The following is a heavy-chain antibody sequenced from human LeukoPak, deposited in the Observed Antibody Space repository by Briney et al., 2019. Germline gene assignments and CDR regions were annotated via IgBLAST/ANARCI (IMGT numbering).Heavy chain of an antibody. CDR3: ARDGEYSYGDGWFDP. CDR1: GGSISSYY. J-gene: IGHJ5*02. D-gene: IGHD5-18*01. CDR2: IYYGGST. Sequence: SETLSLTCTVSGGSISSYYWSWIRQPPGKGLEWIGYIYYGGSTNYNPSLKSRVTISVDTSKNQFSLKLSSVTAADTAVYYCARDGEYSYGDGWFDPWGQGTLVTVSS. V-gene: IGHV4-59*01.